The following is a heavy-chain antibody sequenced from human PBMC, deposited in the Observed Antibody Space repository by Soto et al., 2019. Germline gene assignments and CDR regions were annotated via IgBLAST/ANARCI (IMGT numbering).Heavy chain of an antibody. CDR3: ARAKIAARFFDY. CDR1: GGSFSGYY. J-gene: IGHJ4*02. V-gene: IGHV4-34*01. CDR2: INHSGST. Sequence: SLTCAVYGGSFSGYYWSWIRQPPGKGLEWIGEINHSGSTNYNPSLKSRVTISVDTSKNQFSLKLSSVTAADTAVYYCARAKIAARFFDYWGQGTLVTVS. D-gene: IGHD6-6*01.